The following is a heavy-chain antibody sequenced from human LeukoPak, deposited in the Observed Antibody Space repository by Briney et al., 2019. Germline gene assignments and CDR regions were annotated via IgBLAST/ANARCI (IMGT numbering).Heavy chain of an antibody. CDR1: GYTFTSYD. V-gene: IGHV1-8*01. CDR2: MNPNSGNT. D-gene: IGHD6-19*01. CDR3: ARGRSWLGLIDY. Sequence: ASVKVSCKASGYTFTSYDINWVRQATGQGLEWMGWMNPNSGNTGCAQKFQGRVTMTRNTSISTAYMELSSLRSEDTAVYYCARGRSWLGLIDYWGQGTLVTVSS. J-gene: IGHJ4*02.